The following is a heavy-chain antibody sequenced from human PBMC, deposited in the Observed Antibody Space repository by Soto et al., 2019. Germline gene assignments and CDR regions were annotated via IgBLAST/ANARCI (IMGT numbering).Heavy chain of an antibody. CDR2: INPSGGST. Sequence: ASVKVSCKASGYTITSYYMHWVRQAPGQGLEWMGIINPSGGSTSYAQKFQGRVTMTRDTSTSTVYMELSSLRSEDTAVYYCARECNWNDGRRWFDPWGQGTLVTVSS. D-gene: IGHD1-20*01. J-gene: IGHJ5*02. CDR1: GYTITSYY. CDR3: ARECNWNDGRRWFDP. V-gene: IGHV1-46*01.